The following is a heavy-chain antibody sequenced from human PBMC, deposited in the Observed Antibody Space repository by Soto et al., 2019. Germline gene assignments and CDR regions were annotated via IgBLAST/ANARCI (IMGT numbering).Heavy chain of an antibody. V-gene: IGHV3-21*01. D-gene: IGHD2-2*01. J-gene: IGHJ6*02. CDR2: TSSSSSYI. Sequence: PVGSLRLSCAASGFTFSTYSMNWVRQAPGTGLEWVSSTSSSSSYIDYADSVKGRFTISRDNAKNALYLQMNSLRAEDTAVYYCARALKICSSSSCYDLGMDVWGQGTTVTVSS. CDR1: GFTFSTYS. CDR3: ARALKICSSSSCYDLGMDV.